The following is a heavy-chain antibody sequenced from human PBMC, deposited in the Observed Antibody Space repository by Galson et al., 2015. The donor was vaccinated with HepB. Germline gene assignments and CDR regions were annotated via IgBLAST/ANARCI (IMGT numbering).Heavy chain of an antibody. CDR1: GYTFTSFG. CDR2: ISGYSGNT. V-gene: IGHV1-18*01. J-gene: IGHJ6*02. Sequence: SVKVSCKASGYTFTSFGISWVRQAPGQGLEWMGWISGYSGNTKYAQKFEGRVTMTTVTFTSTAYMELRSLRSDDSAVYFCARDPDYDYWSGYYIGLVDHNYGLDVWGQGTTVTVSS. D-gene: IGHD3-3*01. CDR3: ARDPDYDYWSGYYIGLVDHNYGLDV.